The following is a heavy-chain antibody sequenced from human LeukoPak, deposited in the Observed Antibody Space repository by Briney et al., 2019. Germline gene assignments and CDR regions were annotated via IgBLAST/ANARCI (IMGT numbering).Heavy chain of an antibody. J-gene: IGHJ4*02. Sequence: PSETLSLTCTVSGGSISSFYWSWIRQPPGKGLEWIGYIYYTGSTNQNPSLKSRVTISVDTSKNQFSLKLSSVTAADTAVYYCARAGSWYHYFDYWGQGTLVTVSS. CDR1: GGSISSFY. CDR3: ARAGSWYHYFDY. D-gene: IGHD6-13*01. V-gene: IGHV4-59*01. CDR2: IYYTGST.